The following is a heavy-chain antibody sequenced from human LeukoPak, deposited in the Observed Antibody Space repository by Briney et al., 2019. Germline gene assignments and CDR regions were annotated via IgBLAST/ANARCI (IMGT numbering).Heavy chain of an antibody. Sequence: SETLSLTCTVSGGSISSGDYYWSWIRQPSGKGLEWSGYIYYSGSTYYNPSLKSRVTISVDTSKNQFSLKLSSVTAADTAVYYCARGPARGYDYPYYFDYWGQGTLVTVSS. J-gene: IGHJ4*02. V-gene: IGHV4-30-4*08. CDR3: ARGPARGYDYPYYFDY. D-gene: IGHD5-12*01. CDR1: GGSISSGDYY. CDR2: IYYSGST.